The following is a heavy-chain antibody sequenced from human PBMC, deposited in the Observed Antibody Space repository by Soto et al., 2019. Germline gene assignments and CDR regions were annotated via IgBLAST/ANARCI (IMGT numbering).Heavy chain of an antibody. D-gene: IGHD3-3*01. Sequence: SVKVSCKASGGTFSGYAISWVRQAPGQGLEWMGGIIPIFGTANYAQKFQGRVTITADESTSTAYMELSSLRSEDTAVYYCASPPPGYDFWSGAYYYYYYGMDVWGQGTTVTVSS. CDR3: ASPPPGYDFWSGAYYYYYYGMDV. CDR2: IIPIFGTA. V-gene: IGHV1-69*13. CDR1: GGTFSGYA. J-gene: IGHJ6*02.